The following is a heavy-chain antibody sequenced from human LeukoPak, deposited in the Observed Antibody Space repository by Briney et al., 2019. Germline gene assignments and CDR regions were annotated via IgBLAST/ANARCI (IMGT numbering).Heavy chain of an antibody. J-gene: IGHJ6*02. Sequence: GRSLRLSCAASGFTFSSYGMHWVRQAPGKGLEWVAVISYDGSNKYYADSVKGRFTISRDNSKNTLYLQMNSLRAEDTAVYYCAKESGILTGYSYYGMDVWGQGTTVTVS. CDR1: GFTFSSYG. CDR3: AKESGILTGYSYYGMDV. D-gene: IGHD3-9*01. CDR2: ISYDGSNK. V-gene: IGHV3-30*18.